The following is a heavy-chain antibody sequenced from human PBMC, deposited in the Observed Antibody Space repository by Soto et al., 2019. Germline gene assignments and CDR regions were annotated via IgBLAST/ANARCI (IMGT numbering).Heavy chain of an antibody. Sequence: QLQLQESGSGLVKPSQTLSLTCAVSGGSISSGGYSWSWIRQPPGKGLEWIGYIYHSGSTYYNPSLMSGVTISVDRSKTQFSLKLSSVTAADTAVYYCASATIFCSGGSCYPYYYYGMDVWGQGTTVTVSS. CDR1: GGSISSGGYS. J-gene: IGHJ6*02. CDR3: ASATIFCSGGSCYPYYYYGMDV. V-gene: IGHV4-30-2*01. D-gene: IGHD2-15*01. CDR2: IYHSGST.